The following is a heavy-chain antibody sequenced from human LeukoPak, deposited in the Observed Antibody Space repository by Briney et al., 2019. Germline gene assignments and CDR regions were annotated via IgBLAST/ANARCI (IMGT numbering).Heavy chain of an antibody. V-gene: IGHV3-48*03. J-gene: IGHJ5*02. D-gene: IGHD3-10*01. Sequence: GGSLRLSCAASGFTFSSYEMNWVRQATGKGLEGVSYISSSGSTIYYADSVKGRFTISRDNAKNSLYLQMNRLRAEDTAVYYCARAGRRFGELKLKRWFDPWGQGTLVTVSS. CDR3: ARAGRRFGELKLKRWFDP. CDR1: GFTFSSYE. CDR2: ISSSGSTI.